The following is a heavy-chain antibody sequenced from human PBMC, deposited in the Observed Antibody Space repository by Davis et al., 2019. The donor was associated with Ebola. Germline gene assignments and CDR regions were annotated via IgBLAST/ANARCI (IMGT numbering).Heavy chain of an antibody. CDR1: GYTFTSYD. J-gene: IGHJ6*04. CDR2: MNPNSGNT. V-gene: IGHV1-8*01. D-gene: IGHD4-17*01. Sequence: ASVKVSCKASGYTFTSYDINWVRQATGQGLEWMGWMNPNSGNTGYAQKFQGRVTMTRNTSISTAYMELSSLRSEDTAVYYCARVYGDYGYYYGMDVWGKGTTVTVSS. CDR3: ARVYGDYGYYYGMDV.